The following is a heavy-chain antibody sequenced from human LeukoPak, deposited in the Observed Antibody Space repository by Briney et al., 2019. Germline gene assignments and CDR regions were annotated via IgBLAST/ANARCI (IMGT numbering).Heavy chain of an antibody. CDR2: ISSSSRYI. CDR1: GFTFSSYS. J-gene: IGHJ6*02. D-gene: IGHD2-15*01. Sequence: GGSLRLSCAASGFTFSSYSMNWVRQAPGKGLEWVSSISSSSRYIYYADSVKGRFTISRDNAKNSLYLQMNSLRAEDTAVYYCARLALSYYSGGSCYSYGMDVWGQGTTVTVSS. V-gene: IGHV3-21*01. CDR3: ARLALSYYSGGSCYSYGMDV.